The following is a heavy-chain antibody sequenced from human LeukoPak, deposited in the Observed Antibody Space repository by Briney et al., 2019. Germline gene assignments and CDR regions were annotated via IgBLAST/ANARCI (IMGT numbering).Heavy chain of an antibody. Sequence: SETLSLTCTVSGGSISSYYWSWIRQPPGKGLEWIGYIYYSGTTNYNPPLKSRVTISVDTSKKEISLKLTSVTAADTAVYYCARGRYGTISRGWFDPWGQGTLVTVSS. V-gene: IGHV4-59*01. J-gene: IGHJ5*02. CDR2: IYYSGTT. CDR3: ARGRYGTISRGWFDP. D-gene: IGHD1-14*01. CDR1: GGSISSYY.